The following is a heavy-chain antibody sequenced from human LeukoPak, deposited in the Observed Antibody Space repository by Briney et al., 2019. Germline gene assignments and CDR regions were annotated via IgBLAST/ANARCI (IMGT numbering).Heavy chain of an antibody. J-gene: IGHJ4*02. CDR3: AKDNNGYNYPSCFDY. CDR2: ISGSGGST. Sequence: GGSLRPSCAASGFTFSSYAMSWVRQAPGKGLEWVSAISGSGGSTYYADSVKGRCTISRDNSKNTLYLQMNSLRAEDTAVYYCAKDNNGYNYPSCFDYWGQGTLVTVSS. V-gene: IGHV3-23*01. D-gene: IGHD5-24*01. CDR1: GFTFSSYA.